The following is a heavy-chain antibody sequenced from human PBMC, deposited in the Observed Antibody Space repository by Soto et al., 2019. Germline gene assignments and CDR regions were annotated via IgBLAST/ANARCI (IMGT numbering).Heavy chain of an antibody. CDR3: ARATFHGGWFGELLSYYFDY. J-gene: IGHJ4*02. CDR2: INHSGST. CDR1: GGSFSGYY. V-gene: IGHV4-34*01. Sequence: SETLSLTCAVYGGSFSGYYWSWIRQPPGKGLEWIGEINHSGSTNYNPSLKSRVTISVDTSKNQFSLKLSSVTAADTAVYYCARATFHGGWFGELLSYYFDYWGQGTLVTVSS. D-gene: IGHD3-10*01.